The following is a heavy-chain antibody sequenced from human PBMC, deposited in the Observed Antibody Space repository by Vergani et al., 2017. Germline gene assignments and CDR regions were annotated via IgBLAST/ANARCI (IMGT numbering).Heavy chain of an antibody. CDR3: ARHYSSHYDASYYGLDV. D-gene: IGHD3-10*01. Sequence: QLQLHKSGPGLVKPSETLSLTCTLSGGSISSSSHFWGWLRQTPGKGLEWIGSIYYTGRAYYNPSLKSRVSISVDASKNQFSLKLSSVTAADSAVYYCARHYSSHYDASYYGLDVWGQGTTVTVSS. J-gene: IGHJ6*02. CDR2: IYYTGRA. CDR1: GGSISSSSHF. V-gene: IGHV4-39*01.